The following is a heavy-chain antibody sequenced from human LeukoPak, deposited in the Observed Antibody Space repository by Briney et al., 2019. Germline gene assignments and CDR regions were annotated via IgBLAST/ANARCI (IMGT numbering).Heavy chain of an antibody. CDR3: ARDLRILEWLHDY. CDR2: ISSSSSYI. CDR1: GFTFSSYS. D-gene: IGHD3-3*01. V-gene: IGHV3-21*01. Sequence: AGGSLRLSCAASGFTFSSYSMNWVRQAPGKGLECVSSISSSSSYIYYADSVKGRFTISRDNAKNSLYLQMNSLRAEDTAVYYCARDLRILEWLHDYWGQGTLVTVSS. J-gene: IGHJ4*02.